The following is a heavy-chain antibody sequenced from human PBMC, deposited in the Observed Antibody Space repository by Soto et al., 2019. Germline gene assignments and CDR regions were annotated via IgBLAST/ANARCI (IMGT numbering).Heavy chain of an antibody. CDR3: ASCTNHYYYYGMDV. CDR1: GFTFSSYG. J-gene: IGHJ6*02. CDR2: ITNNRSNK. Sequence: GGSLRLSCAASGFTFSSYGMHWVRQAPGKGLEWVAYITNNRSNKYYADSVKGRFTISRDNSKNSLYLQMNSLRDEDTAVYYCASCTNHYYYYGMDVWGQGTTVTVSS. D-gene: IGHD2-8*01. V-gene: IGHV3-30*03.